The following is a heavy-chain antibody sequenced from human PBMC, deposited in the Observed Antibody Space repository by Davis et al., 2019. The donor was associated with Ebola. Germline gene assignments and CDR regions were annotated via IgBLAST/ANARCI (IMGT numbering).Heavy chain of an antibody. D-gene: IGHD4-11*01. CDR3: ARDPTVTTTYNWFDP. Sequence: ASVKVSCKASGYTFTSYYMHWVRQAPGQGLEWMGIINPSGGSTSYAQKFQGRVTMTRDTSTSTVYMELSSLRSEDTAVYYCARDPTVTTTYNWFDPWGQGTLVTVSS. V-gene: IGHV1-46*01. J-gene: IGHJ5*02. CDR1: GYTFTSYY. CDR2: INPSGGST.